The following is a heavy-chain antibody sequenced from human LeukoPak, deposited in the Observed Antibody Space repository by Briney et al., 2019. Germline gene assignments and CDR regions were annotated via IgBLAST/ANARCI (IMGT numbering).Heavy chain of an antibody. CDR2: ISSSSSYI. J-gene: IGHJ4*02. D-gene: IGHD3-10*01. V-gene: IGHV3-21*04. CDR3: ARDYLAYYPLDY. CDR1: GFTFSSYN. Sequence: GGSLRLSCAASGFTFSSYNMNWVRQAPGKGLELVSSISSSSSYIYYADSVKGRFTISRDNAKNSLYLQMNSLRAEDTAVYWCARDYLAYYPLDYWGQRTLVTVSS.